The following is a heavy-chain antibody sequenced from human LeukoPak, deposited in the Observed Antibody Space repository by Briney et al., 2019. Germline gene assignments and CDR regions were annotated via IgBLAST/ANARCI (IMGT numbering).Heavy chain of an antibody. Sequence: SVKASCKASGGTFSSYAISWVRQAPGQGLEWMGGIIPIFGTAKYAQKFQGRVTITTDESTSTAYMELSSLRSEDTAVYYCARAGSSYDAFDIWGQGTMVTVSS. D-gene: IGHD6-13*01. V-gene: IGHV1-69*05. CDR1: GGTFSSYA. CDR3: ARAGSSYDAFDI. CDR2: IIPIFGTA. J-gene: IGHJ3*02.